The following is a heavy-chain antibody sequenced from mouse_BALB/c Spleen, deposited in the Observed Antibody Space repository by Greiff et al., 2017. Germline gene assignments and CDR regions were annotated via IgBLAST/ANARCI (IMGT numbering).Heavy chain of an antibody. V-gene: IGHV2-9*02. CDR3: ARDQDYYGSSFAY. D-gene: IGHD1-1*01. J-gene: IGHJ3*01. CDR2: IWAGGST. Sequence: VKLMESGPGLVAPSQSLSITCTVSGFSLTSYGVHWVRQPPGKGLEWLGVIWAGGSTNYNSALMSRLSISKDNSKSQVFLKMNSLQTDDTAMYYCARDQDYYGSSFAYWGQGTLVTVSA. CDR1: GFSLTSYG.